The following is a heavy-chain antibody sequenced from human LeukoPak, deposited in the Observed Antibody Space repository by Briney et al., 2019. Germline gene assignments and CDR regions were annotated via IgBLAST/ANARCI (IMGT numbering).Heavy chain of an antibody. CDR3: AKARYSSGWYNFDY. CDR1: GFSISWYW. V-gene: IGHV3-53*01. Sequence: GGSLRLSCAASGFSISWYWMSWVRQAPGKGLEWVSVIYSGGSTYYADSVKGRFTISRDNSKNTLYLQMNSLRAEDTAVYYCAKARYSSGWYNFDYWGQGTLVTVSS. CDR2: IYSGGST. J-gene: IGHJ4*02. D-gene: IGHD6-19*01.